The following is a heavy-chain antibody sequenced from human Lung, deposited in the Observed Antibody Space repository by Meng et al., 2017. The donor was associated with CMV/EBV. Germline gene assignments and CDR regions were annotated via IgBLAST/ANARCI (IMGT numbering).Heavy chain of an antibody. CDR2: ISTSSSTK. J-gene: IGHJ3*02. V-gene: IGHV3-48*04. CDR3: ANDAFDI. CDR1: GFTFSSYS. Sequence: GESXKISCAASGFTFSSYSMNWVRQAPGKGLEWVSYISTSSSTKYYADSVKGRFTISRDNAKNSLYLQMNSLRAEDTAVYYCANDAFDIWGQGTMVTVSS.